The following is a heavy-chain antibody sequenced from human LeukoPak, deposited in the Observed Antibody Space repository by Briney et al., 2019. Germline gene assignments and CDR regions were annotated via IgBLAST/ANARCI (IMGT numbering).Heavy chain of an antibody. Sequence: ASVKVSCKSSGYTFTVYYIYWVRQAPGQGLEWMGWINPNSGGANYAQNFQVRVTMTRDRSSSTAYMELSRLRSDDKAVYYCARGRDELDYWGQGTLVTVSS. CDR3: ARGRDELDY. D-gene: IGHD1-1*01. V-gene: IGHV1-2*02. J-gene: IGHJ4*02. CDR2: INPNSGGA. CDR1: GYTFTVYY.